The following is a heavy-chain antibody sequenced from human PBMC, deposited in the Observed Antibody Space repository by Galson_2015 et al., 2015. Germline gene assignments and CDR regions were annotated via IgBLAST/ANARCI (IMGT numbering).Heavy chain of an antibody. D-gene: IGHD2/OR15-2a*01. Sequence: SETLSLTCTVSGGSISSSSYYWGWIRQPPGKGLEWIGSIYYSGSTYYNPSLKSRVTISVDTSKNQFSLKLSSVTAADTAVYYCARRATTWGGWFDPWGQGTLVTVSS. CDR2: IYYSGST. CDR1: GGSISSSSYY. CDR3: ARRATTWGGWFDP. J-gene: IGHJ5*02. V-gene: IGHV4-39*01.